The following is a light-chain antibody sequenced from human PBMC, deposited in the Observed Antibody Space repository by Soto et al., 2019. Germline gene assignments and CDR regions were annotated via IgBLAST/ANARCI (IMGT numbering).Light chain of an antibody. V-gene: IGKV3D-7*01. Sequence: EIVMTQSPATLSLSPGERATLSCRASQPVSSSYISWYQKKPGQAPRLLIYGASTRATGIPARFSGSGSGTDFTLSVSSLQPEDFAVYFCHQDYNLPTFGQGTKLEI. CDR2: GAS. CDR3: HQDYNLPT. CDR1: QPVSSSY. J-gene: IGKJ2*01.